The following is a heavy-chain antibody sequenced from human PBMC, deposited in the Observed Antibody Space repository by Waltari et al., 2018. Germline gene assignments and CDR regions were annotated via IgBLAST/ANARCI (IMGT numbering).Heavy chain of an antibody. J-gene: IGHJ4*02. CDR2: IYYSGST. Sequence: GWIRQPPGKGLEWIGSIYYSGSTYYNPSLKSRVTISVDTSKNQFSLKLSSVTAADTAVYYCARRGGSYYYFDYWGQGTLVTVSS. V-gene: IGHV4-39*01. CDR3: ARRGGSYYYFDY. D-gene: IGHD1-26*01.